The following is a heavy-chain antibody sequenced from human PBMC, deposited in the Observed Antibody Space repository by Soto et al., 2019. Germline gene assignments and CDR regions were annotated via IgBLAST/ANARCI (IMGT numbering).Heavy chain of an antibody. Sequence: KASETLSLTCAVYGGSFSDNYWSWIRQPPGKGLEWIGEINHSGSTNYNPSLKSRVTISVDTSKNQFSLKLSSVTAADTAVYYCARGFRSGYYSGGLGMDVWGQGTTVTVSS. CDR2: INHSGST. D-gene: IGHD3-3*01. V-gene: IGHV4-34*01. CDR1: GGSFSDNY. J-gene: IGHJ6*02. CDR3: ARGFRSGYYSGGLGMDV.